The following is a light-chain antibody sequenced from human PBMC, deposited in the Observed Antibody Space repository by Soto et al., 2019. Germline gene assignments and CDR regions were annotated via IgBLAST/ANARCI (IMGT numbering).Light chain of an antibody. CDR3: QQYNDWPLT. CDR2: GAF. Sequence: EILMTQSPVTLSVSPGERATLSCRASQSVSSNLAWYQQKPGQAPSLLIYGAFTRATGIPARFSGTGSGTEFTLNISSLQSEDFALYYRQQYNDWPLTFGQGTKVEI. V-gene: IGKV3-15*01. CDR1: QSVSSN. J-gene: IGKJ1*01.